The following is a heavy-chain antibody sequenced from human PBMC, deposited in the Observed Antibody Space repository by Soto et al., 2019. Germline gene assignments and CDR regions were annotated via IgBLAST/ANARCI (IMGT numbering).Heavy chain of an antibody. CDR1: GGSISRSLYY. J-gene: IGHJ4*02. D-gene: IGHD4-17*01. CDR2: IYYSGTT. Sequence: SETLSLTCSVSGGSISRSLYYWGWLRQPPGKGLEWIGSIYYSGTTYYKPSLESRVTISLDTSKNQFSLKLTSVTAADTAVYYCAFHVIRHGHYPFDFRGQATLGTVS. V-gene: IGHV4-39*01. CDR3: AFHVIRHGHYPFDF.